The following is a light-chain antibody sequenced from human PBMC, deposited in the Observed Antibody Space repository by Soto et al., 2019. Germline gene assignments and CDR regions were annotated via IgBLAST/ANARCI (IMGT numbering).Light chain of an antibody. V-gene: IGKV3-20*01. CDR2: GAS. CDR1: QSVTRTY. CDR3: QQYGSSLYT. J-gene: IGKJ2*01. Sequence: EIVLTQSPGTLSLSPGDRATLSCRASQSVTRTYFAWYQQKPGQAPRLLIYGASRRAIGIPDRFSGSGSGTDFTLTISRLEPEDFAVYYCQQYGSSLYTFGQGTKLEIK.